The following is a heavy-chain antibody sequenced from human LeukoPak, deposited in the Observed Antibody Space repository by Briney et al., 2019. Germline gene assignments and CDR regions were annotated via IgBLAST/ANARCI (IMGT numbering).Heavy chain of an antibody. D-gene: IGHD2-21*02. J-gene: IGHJ4*02. CDR3: ARDAVTATPPPYYFDY. CDR2: IDTDGSIT. V-gene: IGHV3-74*01. Sequence: HPGGSLRLSCAASGYTFSSYWMHWVRQAPGKGLVWVSRIDTDGSITSYADSVKGRFTISRDNAKNTLYLQMNSLRAEDTAVYYCARDAVTATPPPYYFDYWGQGTLVTVSS. CDR1: GYTFSSYW.